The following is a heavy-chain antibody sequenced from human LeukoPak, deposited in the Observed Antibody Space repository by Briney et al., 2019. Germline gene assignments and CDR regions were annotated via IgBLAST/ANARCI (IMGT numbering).Heavy chain of an antibody. Sequence: GASVKVSCKASGYTFTSYGISWVRQAPGQGLEWMGWIGAYNGNTNYAQKLQGRVTMTTDTSTSTAYMELRSLRSDDTAVYYCARDPARYCSSTSCYGADAFDIWGQGTMVTVSS. CDR3: ARDPARYCSSTSCYGADAFDI. V-gene: IGHV1-18*01. CDR2: IGAYNGNT. CDR1: GYTFTSYG. J-gene: IGHJ3*02. D-gene: IGHD2-2*01.